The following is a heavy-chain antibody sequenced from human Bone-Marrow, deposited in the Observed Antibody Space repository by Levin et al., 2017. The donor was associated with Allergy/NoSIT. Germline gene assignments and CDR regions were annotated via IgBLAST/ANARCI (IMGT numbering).Heavy chain of an antibody. CDR2: IRSNGAST. CDR1: QFTFSSHA. Sequence: QSGESLKISCAASQFTFSSHAMHWVRQAPGKGLEYVSGIRSNGASTYNANSVKGRFTISRDNSKNTLYLQVGSLKAEDMAVYYCAREVYCSGSDCEFRRAFDLWGQGTMVIVSS. D-gene: IGHD2-15*01. J-gene: IGHJ3*01. CDR3: AREVYCSGSDCEFRRAFDL. V-gene: IGHV3-64*01.